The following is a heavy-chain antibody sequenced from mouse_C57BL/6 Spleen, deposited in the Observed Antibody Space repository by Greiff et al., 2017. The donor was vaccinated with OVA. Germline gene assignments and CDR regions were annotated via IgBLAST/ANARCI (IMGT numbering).Heavy chain of an antibody. CDR3: TGYGNYPFAY. V-gene: IGHV6-6*01. D-gene: IGHD2-1*01. Sequence: EVQGVESGGGLVQPGGSMKLSCAASGFTFSDAWMDWVRQSPEKGLEWVAEIRNKANNHATYYAESVKGRFTISRDDSKSSVYLQMNSLRAEDTGIYYCTGYGNYPFAYWGQGTLVTVSA. CDR1: GFTFSDAW. CDR2: IRNKANNHAT. J-gene: IGHJ3*01.